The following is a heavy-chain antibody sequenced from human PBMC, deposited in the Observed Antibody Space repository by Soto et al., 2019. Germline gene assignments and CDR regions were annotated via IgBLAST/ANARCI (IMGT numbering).Heavy chain of an antibody. V-gene: IGHV5-51*01. D-gene: IGHD6-19*01. Sequence: GESLKISCNGSGYSFTTYWIGWVRQLPGQGLEWMGVMFPGDSDTGYSPSFQGQVTMSADPSTNTAYLEWSSLKAADSAMYYCARVPDSSLGTMDVWGQGTTVTVSS. CDR1: GYSFTTYW. CDR2: MFPGDSDT. CDR3: ARVPDSSLGTMDV. J-gene: IGHJ6*02.